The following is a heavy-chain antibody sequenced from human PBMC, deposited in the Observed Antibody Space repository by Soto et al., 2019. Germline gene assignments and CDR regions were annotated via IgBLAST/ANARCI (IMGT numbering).Heavy chain of an antibody. Sequence: GGSLRLSCAASGFSFDTYNMNWVRQAPGKGLEWVSSISSGRPDIFYADSVRGRFTISRDDAKKSLFLQMNSLRADDTAVYYCARDHLGIAAGDFGLSGQGTMVTVSS. V-gene: IGHV3-21*01. CDR2: ISSGRPDI. CDR1: GFSFDTYN. D-gene: IGHD6-19*01. J-gene: IGHJ4*02. CDR3: ARDHLGIAAGDFGL.